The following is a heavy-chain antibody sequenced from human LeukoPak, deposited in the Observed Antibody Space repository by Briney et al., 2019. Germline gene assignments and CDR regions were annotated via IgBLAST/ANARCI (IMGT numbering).Heavy chain of an antibody. CDR1: GFTFSTYW. Sequence: PGRSLRLSCAASGFTFSTYWMHWVRQAPGKGLVWISRINRDGSGITYADSVKGRFTISRDNAKSILYLQMNSLRAEDTAVYYCANTGYNYEFDYWGQGTLVTVSS. D-gene: IGHD5-18*01. CDR3: ANTGYNYEFDY. V-gene: IGHV3-74*01. J-gene: IGHJ4*02. CDR2: INRDGSGI.